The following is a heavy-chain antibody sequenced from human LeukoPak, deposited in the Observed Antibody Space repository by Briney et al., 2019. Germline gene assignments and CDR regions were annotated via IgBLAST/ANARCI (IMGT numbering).Heavy chain of an antibody. CDR3: AKSRSGVSSCYNY. CDR2: ISGSDDNT. CDR1: GFIFSNYA. D-gene: IGHD2-15*01. J-gene: IGHJ4*02. Sequence: GGSLRLSCAAPGFIFSNYAMSWVRQAPGKGLEWVSAISGSDDNTYYADSVRGRFTISRDNSKNTLYLQMNSLRAEDTAIYFCAKSRSGVSSCYNYWGQGTLVTVSS. V-gene: IGHV3-23*01.